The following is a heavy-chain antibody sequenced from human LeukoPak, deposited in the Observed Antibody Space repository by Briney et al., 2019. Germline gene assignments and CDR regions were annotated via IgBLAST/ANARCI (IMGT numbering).Heavy chain of an antibody. CDR1: GFTFSSNS. CDR3: ARTMGGYGNSDC. D-gene: IGHD5-18*01. J-gene: IGHJ4*02. CDR2: INSVDSQT. Sequence: GGSLRLSWVTSGFTFSSNSMNWVRQAPGMGLEWVASINSVDSQTYYADSVKGRFIISRDNAKNSLFLEMSSLRAEDTAVYYCARTMGGYGNSDCWGQGTLVTVSS. V-gene: IGHV3-21*01.